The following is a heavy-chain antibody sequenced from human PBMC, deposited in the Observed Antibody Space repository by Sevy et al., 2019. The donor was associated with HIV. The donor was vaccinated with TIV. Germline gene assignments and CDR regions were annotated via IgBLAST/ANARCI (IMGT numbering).Heavy chain of an antibody. Sequence: GGSLRLSCAASGFTVSSNYMSWVRQAPGKGLEWVSVIYSGGSTYYADSVKGRFTISRDNSKNTLYLKMNSLRAEDTAVYYCARMNCSGGSCYYYYGMDVWGQGTTVTVSS. CDR3: ARMNCSGGSCYYYYGMDV. D-gene: IGHD2-15*01. CDR1: GFTVSSNY. V-gene: IGHV3-53*01. J-gene: IGHJ6*02. CDR2: IYSGGST.